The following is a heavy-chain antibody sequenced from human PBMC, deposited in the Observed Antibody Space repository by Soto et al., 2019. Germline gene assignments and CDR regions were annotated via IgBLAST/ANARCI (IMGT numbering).Heavy chain of an antibody. J-gene: IGHJ6*02. V-gene: IGHV4-34*01. CDR1: GGSFSGYY. CDR2: INHSGST. D-gene: IGHD6-13*01. CDR3: ARGRRIAARFYYYGMDV. Sequence: TSETLSLTCAVYGGSFSGYYWSWIRQPPGKGLEWIGEINHSGSTNYNPSLRSRVTISVDTSKNQFSLKLSSVTAADTAVYYCARGRRIAARFYYYGMDVWGQGTTVTVSS.